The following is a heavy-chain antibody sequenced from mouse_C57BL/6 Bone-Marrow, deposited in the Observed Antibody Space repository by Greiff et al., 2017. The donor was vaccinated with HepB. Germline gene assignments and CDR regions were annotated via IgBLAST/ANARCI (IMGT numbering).Heavy chain of an antibody. Sequence: EVKLMESGAELVKPGASVKLSCTASGFNIKDYYMHWVKQRTEQGLEWIGRIDPEDGETKYAPKFQGKATITADTSSNTAYLQLSSLTSEDTAVYYCASTTVVVYYFDYWGQGTTLTVSS. CDR3: ASTTVVVYYFDY. CDR1: GFNIKDYY. CDR2: IDPEDGET. V-gene: IGHV14-2*01. D-gene: IGHD1-1*01. J-gene: IGHJ2*01.